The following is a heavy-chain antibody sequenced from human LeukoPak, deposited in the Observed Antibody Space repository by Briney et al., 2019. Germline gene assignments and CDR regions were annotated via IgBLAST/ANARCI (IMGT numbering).Heavy chain of an antibody. Sequence: PGGSLRLSCAASGFTFDDYAMHWVRQAPGKGLEWVSGISWNSGSIGYADSVKGRFTISRDNAKNSLYLQMNSLRAEDTALYYCAKDFYDSSGYGFDYWGQGTLVIVSS. CDR1: GFTFDDYA. D-gene: IGHD3-22*01. V-gene: IGHV3-9*01. CDR2: ISWNSGSI. CDR3: AKDFYDSSGYGFDY. J-gene: IGHJ4*02.